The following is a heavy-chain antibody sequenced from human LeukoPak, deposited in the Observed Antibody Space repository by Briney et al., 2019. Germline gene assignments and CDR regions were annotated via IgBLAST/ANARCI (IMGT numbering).Heavy chain of an antibody. J-gene: IGHJ5*02. Sequence: SETLSLTCTVSGGSISSYYWSWIRQPPGKGLEWIGYIYYSGTTNYNPPLKSRVTISVDTSKNQFSLKLSSVTAADTAVYYCASRVGATDNWFDPWGQGTLVTVSS. CDR2: IYYSGTT. D-gene: IGHD1-26*01. CDR3: ASRVGATDNWFDP. CDR1: GGSISSYY. V-gene: IGHV4-59*12.